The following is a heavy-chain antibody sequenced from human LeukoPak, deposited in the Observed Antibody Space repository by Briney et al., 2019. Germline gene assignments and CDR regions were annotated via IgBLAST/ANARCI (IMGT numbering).Heavy chain of an antibody. CDR3: AGSYHYYMDV. V-gene: IGHV4-34*01. CDR2: INHSGST. J-gene: IGHJ6*03. Sequence: PSETLSLTCAVYGGSFSDFYWSYWSWIRQPPGEGLEWIGEINHSGSTNYNPSLKSRVSMSLDTSKNQFSLTLGSVTAADTAVYYCAGSYHYYMDVWGKGTTVTVSS. CDR1: GGSFSDFY.